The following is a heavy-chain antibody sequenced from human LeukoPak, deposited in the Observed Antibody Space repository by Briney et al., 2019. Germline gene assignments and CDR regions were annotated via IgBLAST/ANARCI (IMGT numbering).Heavy chain of an antibody. D-gene: IGHD3-22*01. Sequence: PGRSLRLSCAASGFTFSSYGMHWVRQAPGKGLEWVAVRSYDGSNKYYADSVKGRFTISRDNSKNTLYLQMNSLRAEDTAVYYCAKDASLFDYYDSSGYFDYWGQGTLVTVSS. CDR3: AKDASLFDYYDSSGYFDY. J-gene: IGHJ4*02. CDR1: GFTFSSYG. CDR2: RSYDGSNK. V-gene: IGHV3-30*18.